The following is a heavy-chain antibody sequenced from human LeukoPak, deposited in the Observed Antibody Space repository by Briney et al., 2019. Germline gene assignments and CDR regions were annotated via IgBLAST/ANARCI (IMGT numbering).Heavy chain of an antibody. J-gene: IGHJ4*02. Sequence: ASVKVSCKASGYTFTSYGISWVRQAPGQGVEWMGWISAYNGNTNYAQKLQGRVTMTTDTSTSTAYMELRSLRSDDTAVYYCARVDRIAVARTFDYWGQGTLVTVSS. CDR1: GYTFTSYG. V-gene: IGHV1-18*01. CDR3: ARVDRIAVARTFDY. D-gene: IGHD6-19*01. CDR2: ISAYNGNT.